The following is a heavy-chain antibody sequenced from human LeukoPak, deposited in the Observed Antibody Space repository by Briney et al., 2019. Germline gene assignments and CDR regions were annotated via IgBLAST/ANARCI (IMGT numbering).Heavy chain of an antibody. D-gene: IGHD2-21*02. V-gene: IGHV1-69*13. Sequence: SVKVSCKASGGTFSSYAISWVRQAPGQGLEWMGGIIPIFGTANYAQKFQGRVTITADESTSTAYMELSSLRSEDTAVYYCVTDSPLSSQNLLLRRDAFDIWGQGTMVTVSS. CDR1: GGTFSSYA. J-gene: IGHJ3*02. CDR2: IIPIFGTA. CDR3: VTDSPLSSQNLLLRRDAFDI.